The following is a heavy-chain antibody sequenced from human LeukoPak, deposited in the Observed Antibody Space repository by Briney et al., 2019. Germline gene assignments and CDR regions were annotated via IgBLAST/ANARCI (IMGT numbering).Heavy chain of an antibody. CDR2: ISSTGSTI. Sequence: PGGSLRLSCAASGFTFSDYYMSWLRQAPGKGLEWVSYISSTGSTIYYADSVKGRFTISRDNAKNSLYLQMNSLRAEDTAVYYCAREAFVVVPAADDYWGQGTLVTVSS. V-gene: IGHV3-11*04. D-gene: IGHD2-2*01. J-gene: IGHJ4*02. CDR1: GFTFSDYY. CDR3: AREAFVVVPAADDY.